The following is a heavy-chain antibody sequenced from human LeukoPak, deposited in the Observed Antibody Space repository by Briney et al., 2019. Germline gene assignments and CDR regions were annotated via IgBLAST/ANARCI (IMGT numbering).Heavy chain of an antibody. J-gene: IGHJ5*02. Sequence: ASVKVSCKASGYTFTGYYMHWVRQAPGQGLEWMGWINPNSGGTNSAQKFQGRGTMTRDTSISTAYMELSRLRSDDTSVYYCAKAVAGLSANNWFDPWGQGTLVTVSS. V-gene: IGHV1-2*02. D-gene: IGHD6-19*01. CDR2: INPNSGGT. CDR1: GYTFTGYY. CDR3: AKAVAGLSANNWFDP.